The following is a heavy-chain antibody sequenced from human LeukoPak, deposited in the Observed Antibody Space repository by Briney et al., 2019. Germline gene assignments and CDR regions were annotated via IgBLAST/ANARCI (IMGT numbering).Heavy chain of an antibody. CDR1: GGSISSGSYY. Sequence: KPSETLSLTCTVSGGSISSGSYYWSWIRQPAGKGREWIGRIYTGGSTNHNPSLKSRVTISVDTSKNQFSLKLSSVTAADTAVYYCAREVSGYSSGWMIGAFDIWGQGTMVTVSS. CDR3: AREVSGYSSGWMIGAFDI. D-gene: IGHD6-19*01. J-gene: IGHJ3*02. CDR2: IYTGGST. V-gene: IGHV4-61*02.